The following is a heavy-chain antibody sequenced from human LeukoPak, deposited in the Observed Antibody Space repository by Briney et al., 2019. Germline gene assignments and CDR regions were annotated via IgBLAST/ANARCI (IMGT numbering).Heavy chain of an antibody. D-gene: IGHD6-19*01. CDR2: IYYSGST. CDR1: GGSISSYY. CDR3: ARDPHSSGWSNFDY. J-gene: IGHJ4*02. V-gene: IGHV4-59*01. Sequence: PSETLSLTCTVSGGSISSYYWSWIRQPPGKGLEWTGYIYYSGSTNYNPSLKSRVTISVDTSKNQFSLKLSSVTAADTAVYYCARDPHSSGWSNFDYWGQGTLVTVSS.